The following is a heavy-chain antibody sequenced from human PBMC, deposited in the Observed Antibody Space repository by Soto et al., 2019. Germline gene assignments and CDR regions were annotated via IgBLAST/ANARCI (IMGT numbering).Heavy chain of an antibody. J-gene: IGHJ3*02. Sequence: QVQLVQSGAEVKKPGSSVKVSCKASGGTLSSYAISWVRQAPGQGLEWMGGIIPIFGTANYAQKFQGRVTITADESTITAHMELSSLRSEDTAVYYCASRRGQGAFDIWGQGTMVTVSS. V-gene: IGHV1-69*01. CDR2: IIPIFGTA. CDR1: GGTLSSYA. CDR3: ASRRGQGAFDI. D-gene: IGHD3-10*01.